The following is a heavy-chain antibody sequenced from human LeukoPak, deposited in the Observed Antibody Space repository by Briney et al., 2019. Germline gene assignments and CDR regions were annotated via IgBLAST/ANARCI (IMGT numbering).Heavy chain of an antibody. CDR1: GGSISSSSYY. J-gene: IGHJ3*02. CDR3: ARGPYSYDSSGAFDI. CDR2: IYYTGST. V-gene: IGHV4-39*07. Sequence: SETLSLTCTVSGGSISSSSYYWGWIRQPPGKGLEWIGNIYYTGSTYYNPSLKSLVSISVDTSKNQFSLKLSSVTAADTAVYFCARGPYSYDSSGAFDIWGQGTMVTVSS. D-gene: IGHD3-22*01.